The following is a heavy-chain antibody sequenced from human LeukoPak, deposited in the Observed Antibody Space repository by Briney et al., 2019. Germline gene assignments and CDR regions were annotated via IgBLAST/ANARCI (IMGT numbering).Heavy chain of an antibody. CDR3: ARNPLGAAAGNFDY. J-gene: IGHJ4*02. D-gene: IGHD6-13*01. CDR1: GFTFSSYG. V-gene: IGHV3-33*01. CDR2: IWYDGSNS. Sequence: GGSLRLSCAASGFTFSSYGMHWVRQAPGKGLEWVAVIWYDGSNSYYGDSVKGRFTISRDNSKNTLYLQMNSLRAEDTAVYYCARNPLGAAAGNFDYWGQGTLVTVSS.